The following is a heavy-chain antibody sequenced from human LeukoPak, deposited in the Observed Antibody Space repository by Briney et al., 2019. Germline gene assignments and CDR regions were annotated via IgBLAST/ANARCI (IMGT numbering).Heavy chain of an antibody. CDR1: GFTFSSYW. CDR3: AKDSYDLCPDY. J-gene: IGHJ4*02. Sequence: PGGSLRLSCAASGFTFSSYWMSWVRQAPGKGLEWVANIKQDGSEKYYVDSVKGRFTISRDNSKNTLYLQMNSLRAEDTAVYYCAKDSYDLCPDYWGQGTLVTVSS. CDR2: IKQDGSEK. D-gene: IGHD5-12*01. V-gene: IGHV3-7*01.